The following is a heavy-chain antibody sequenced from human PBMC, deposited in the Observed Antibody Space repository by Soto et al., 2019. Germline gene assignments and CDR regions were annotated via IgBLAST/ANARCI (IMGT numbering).Heavy chain of an antibody. D-gene: IGHD3-10*01. CDR1: RFTFSSYA. Sequence: GGSLRLSCAASRFTFSSYAMTWVRQAPGKGLEWVSSITSDGVNTYYADSMEGRFTISRDNSKNTVYLQINSLRAEDTAVYYCSKSGDGYWGQGTLVTVS. J-gene: IGHJ4*02. CDR2: ITSDGVNT. V-gene: IGHV3-23*01. CDR3: SKSGDGY.